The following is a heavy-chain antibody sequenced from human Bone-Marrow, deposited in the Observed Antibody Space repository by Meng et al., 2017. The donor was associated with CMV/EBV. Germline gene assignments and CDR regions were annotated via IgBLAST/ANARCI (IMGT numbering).Heavy chain of an antibody. CDR3: ARDTYTESSSWYYYYGMDV. CDR2: ISSSSSYI. Sequence: GESLKISCAASGFTFSSYSMNWVRQAPGKGLEWVSSISSSSSYIYYADSVKGRFTISRDNAKNSLYLQMNSLRAEDTAVYYCARDTYTESSSWYYYYGMDVWGQGNTVTGSS. J-gene: IGHJ6*01. D-gene: IGHD6-13*01. V-gene: IGHV3-21*01. CDR1: GFTFSSYS.